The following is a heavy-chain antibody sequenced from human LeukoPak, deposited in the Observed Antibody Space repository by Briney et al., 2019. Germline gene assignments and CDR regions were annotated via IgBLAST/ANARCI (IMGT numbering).Heavy chain of an antibody. V-gene: IGHV3-74*01. CDR2: INSDGSST. J-gene: IGHJ4*02. CDR3: ARDSSGGYNHLVY. Sequence: GGSLRLSCAASGFTLSSYWMHWVRQAPGKGLVWVSRINSDGSSTSYADSVKGRFTISRDNAKNTLYLQMNSLRAEDTAVYYCARDSSGGYNHLVYWGQGTLVTVSS. CDR1: GFTLSSYW. D-gene: IGHD5-24*01.